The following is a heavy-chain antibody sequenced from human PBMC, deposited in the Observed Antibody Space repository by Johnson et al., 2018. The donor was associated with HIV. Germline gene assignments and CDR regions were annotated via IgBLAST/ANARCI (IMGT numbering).Heavy chain of an antibody. CDR3: AREAPGYSSSWYGEDAFDI. D-gene: IGHD6-13*01. J-gene: IGHJ3*02. V-gene: IGHV3-9*01. CDR1: GFTFDDYA. CDR2: ISWNSGSI. Sequence: VESGGGLVQPGRSLRLSCAASGFTFDDYAMHWVRQAPGKGLEWVSGISWNSGSIGYADSVKGRFTISRDNAKNSLYLQMNSLRAEDTAVYYCAREAPGYSSSWYGEDAFDIWGQGTMVTVSS.